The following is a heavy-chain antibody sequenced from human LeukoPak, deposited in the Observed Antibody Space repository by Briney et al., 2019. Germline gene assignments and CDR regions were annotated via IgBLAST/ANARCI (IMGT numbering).Heavy chain of an antibody. CDR3: AKEGIRGLLVGNWFDP. J-gene: IGHJ5*02. CDR2: ISSSGSYI. D-gene: IGHD5-18*01. CDR1: RFTFSSYS. Sequence: AGGSLRLSCAASRFTFSSYSMNWVRQAPGKGLEWVSSISSSGSYIYYADSVKGRFTISRDNSKNTLYMQMNSLRAEDTAVYYCAKEGIRGLLVGNWFDPWGQGTLVTVSS. V-gene: IGHV3-21*01.